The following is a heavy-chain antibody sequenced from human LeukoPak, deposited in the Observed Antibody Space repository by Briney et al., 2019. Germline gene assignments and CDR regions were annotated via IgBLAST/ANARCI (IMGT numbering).Heavy chain of an antibody. V-gene: IGHV4-59*01. J-gene: IGHJ6*02. D-gene: IGHD2-2*01. CDR1: GGSITNYY. Sequence: SETLSLTCTVSGGSITNYYWTWIRQPPGKELEWIGFIYYSGSTNYSPSLKSRVTISVDTSKNQFSLKLSSVTAADTAVYYCARENDVTGNALDVWGQGTTVTVSS. CDR3: ARENDVTGNALDV. CDR2: IYYSGST.